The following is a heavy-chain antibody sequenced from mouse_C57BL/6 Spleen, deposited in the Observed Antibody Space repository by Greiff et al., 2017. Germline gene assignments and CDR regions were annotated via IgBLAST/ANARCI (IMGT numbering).Heavy chain of an antibody. D-gene: IGHD2-1*01. V-gene: IGHV1-64*01. CDR1: GYTFTSYW. Sequence: QVQLQQPGAELVKPGASVKLSCKASGYTFTSYWMHWVKQRPGQGLEWIGMIHPNSGSTNYNEKFKSKATLTVDNSSSTAYMPLSSLTSKDSAVYYCASWGKIKPLMDDWGQGTSVTVSS. CDR2: IHPNSGST. J-gene: IGHJ4*01. CDR3: ASWGKIKPLMDD.